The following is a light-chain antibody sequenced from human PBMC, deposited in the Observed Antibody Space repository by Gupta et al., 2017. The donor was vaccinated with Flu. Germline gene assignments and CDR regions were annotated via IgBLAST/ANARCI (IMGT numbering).Light chain of an antibody. CDR3: AAWDDSLSGYV. V-gene: IGLV1-44*01. CDR2: SHS. Sequence: QSVLTQPPSASGTPGQRVTISCSGSSSNIGSNTVNWYQQRPGTAPNLLIYSHSQRPSGIPDRFSGSKSGTSASLAISGLQSEDEADYYCAAWDDSLSGYVFGGGTKVTVL. CDR1: SSNIGSNT. J-gene: IGLJ1*01.